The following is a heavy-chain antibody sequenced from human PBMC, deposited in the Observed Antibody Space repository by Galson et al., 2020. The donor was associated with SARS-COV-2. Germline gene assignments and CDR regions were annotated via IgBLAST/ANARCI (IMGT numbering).Heavy chain of an antibody. D-gene: IGHD6-19*01. CDR2: IYPGDSET. V-gene: IGHV5-51*01. CDR3: ARHGMADTLAVAY. CDR1: GYTFTNYW. Sequence: GESLKISCKGSGYTFTNYWIGWVRQMPGKGLEWMGIIYPGDSETRYSPSFQGQVTISADTSISTAYLQWSSLKASDTAIYYCARHGMADTLAVAYRGQASEVAVS. J-gene: IGHJ4*02.